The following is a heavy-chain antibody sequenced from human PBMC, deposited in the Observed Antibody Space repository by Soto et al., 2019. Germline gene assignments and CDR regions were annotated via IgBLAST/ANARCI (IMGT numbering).Heavy chain of an antibody. V-gene: IGHV3-30-3*01. CDR3: ARDLRHWNDYYYYGMDV. Sequence: PGGSLRLSCAASGFTFSSYAMHWVRQAPGKGLEWVAVIPYDGSNKYYADSVKGRFTISRDNSKNTLYLQMNSLRAEDTAVYYCARDLRHWNDYYYYGMDVWGQGTTVTVSS. CDR1: GFTFSSYA. CDR2: IPYDGSNK. D-gene: IGHD1-1*01. J-gene: IGHJ6*02.